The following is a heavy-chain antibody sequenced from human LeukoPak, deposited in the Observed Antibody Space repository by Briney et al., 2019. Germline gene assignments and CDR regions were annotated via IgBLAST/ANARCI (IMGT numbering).Heavy chain of an antibody. D-gene: IGHD3-10*01. J-gene: IGHJ6*02. V-gene: IGHV2-5*01. CDR1: GFSLSTSGVG. CDR3: ARRGSGTYHMDV. Sequence: SGPTLVNPTQTLTLTCTFSGFSLSTSGVGVGWIRQPPGKALEWLALIYWNDDKRYSPSLKSRLTITKDTSKNQVVLTMTYLDPVDTATYFCARRGSGTYHMDVWGQGTTVTVSS. CDR2: IYWNDDK.